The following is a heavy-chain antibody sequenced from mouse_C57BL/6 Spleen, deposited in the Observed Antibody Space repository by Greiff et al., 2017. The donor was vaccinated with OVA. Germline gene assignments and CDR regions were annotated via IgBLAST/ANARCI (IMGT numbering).Heavy chain of an antibody. J-gene: IGHJ4*01. CDR3: AREGLYYYAMDY. V-gene: IGHV5-17*01. Sequence: EVQVVESGGGLVKPGGSLKLSCAASGFTFSDYGMHWVRQAPEKGLEWVAYISSGSSTIYYADTVKGRFTISRDNAKNTLFLQMTSLRSEDTALYYCAREGLYYYAMDYWGQGTSVTVSS. CDR2: ISSGSSTI. CDR1: GFTFSDYG. D-gene: IGHD1-1*01.